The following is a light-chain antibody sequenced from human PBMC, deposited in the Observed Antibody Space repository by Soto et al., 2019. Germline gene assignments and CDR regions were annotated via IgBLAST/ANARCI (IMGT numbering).Light chain of an antibody. CDR2: GAS. Sequence: EIVMTQSPATLSVSPGERATLSCRASQSVSSNLDWYQQKPGQAPRLLIYGASTRATGIPARFSGSGSGTEVTLTISSLQSEDFAVYYCQHYNNWWTFGQGTKVEIK. CDR3: QHYNNWWT. CDR1: QSVSSN. J-gene: IGKJ1*01. V-gene: IGKV3-15*01.